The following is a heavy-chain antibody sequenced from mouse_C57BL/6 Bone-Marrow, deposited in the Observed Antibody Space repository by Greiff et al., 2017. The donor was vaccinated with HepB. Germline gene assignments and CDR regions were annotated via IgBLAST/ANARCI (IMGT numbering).Heavy chain of an antibody. CDR3: SGNSHYYDMDY. D-gene: IGHD2-1*01. V-gene: IGHV10-1*01. J-gene: IGHJ4*01. Sequence: EVQLVESGGGLVQPKGSLKLSCAASGFSFNTYAMNWVRQAPGKGLEWVARIRSKSNNYATYYADSVKDRFTISRDDSESMLYLQMNNLKTEDTAMYYCSGNSHYYDMDYWGQGTSVTVSS. CDR2: IRSKSNNYAT. CDR1: GFSFNTYA.